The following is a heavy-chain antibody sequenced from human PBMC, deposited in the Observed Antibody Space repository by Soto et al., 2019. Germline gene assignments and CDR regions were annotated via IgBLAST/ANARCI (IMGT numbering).Heavy chain of an antibody. J-gene: IGHJ6*02. CDR1: GFTFSSYG. CDR3: ARSPGGSSWPDGMDV. D-gene: IGHD6-13*01. Sequence: QVQLVESGGGVVQPGRSLRLSCAASGFTFSSYGMHWVRQAPGKGREWVAVIWYDGSNKYYADSVKGRFTISRDNSKNTLYLQMNSLRAEDTAVYYCARSPGGSSWPDGMDVWGQGTTVTVSS. CDR2: IWYDGSNK. V-gene: IGHV3-33*01.